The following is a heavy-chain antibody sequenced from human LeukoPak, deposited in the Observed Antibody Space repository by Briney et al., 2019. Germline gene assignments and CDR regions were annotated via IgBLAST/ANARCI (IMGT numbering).Heavy chain of an antibody. CDR3: TRVADSSGSRLVD. Sequence: GGSLRLSCAASGFTFSDYYVTWIRQAPGKGLEWVSYISSSGTTMYYADSVKGRFTISRDNAKNSLYLQTNSLRAEDTAVYYCTRVADSSGSRLVDWGQGTLVTVSS. J-gene: IGHJ4*02. CDR1: GFTFSDYY. D-gene: IGHD3-22*01. V-gene: IGHV3-11*01. CDR2: ISSSGTTM.